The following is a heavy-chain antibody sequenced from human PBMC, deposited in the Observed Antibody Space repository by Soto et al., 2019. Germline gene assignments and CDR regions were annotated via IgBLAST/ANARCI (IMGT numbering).Heavy chain of an antibody. D-gene: IGHD3-10*01. CDR2: IIPILGIA. V-gene: IGHV1-69*02. J-gene: IGHJ5*02. CDR3: ATGSGSYLNWFDP. Sequence: ASVKVSCKASGGTFSSYTISWVRQAPGQGLEWMGRIIPILGIANYAQKFQGRVTITADKSTSTAYMELSSLRSEDTAVYYCATGSGSYLNWFDPWGQGTLVTVSS. CDR1: GGTFSSYT.